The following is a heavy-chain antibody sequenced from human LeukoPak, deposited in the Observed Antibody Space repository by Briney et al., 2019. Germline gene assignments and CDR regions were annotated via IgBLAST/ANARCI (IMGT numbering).Heavy chain of an antibody. V-gene: IGHV3-30*02. CDR1: GFTFSNYG. Sequence: GGSLRLSCVASGFTFSNYGIHWVRQAPGKGLEWVAFIRNDGKYKDYADSVKGRFTISRDNSKNTLFLQMDSLRAEDTSVYFCAKGPSSALQHWGQGTLVTVSS. J-gene: IGHJ1*01. D-gene: IGHD6-19*01. CDR2: IRNDGKYK. CDR3: AKGPSSALQH.